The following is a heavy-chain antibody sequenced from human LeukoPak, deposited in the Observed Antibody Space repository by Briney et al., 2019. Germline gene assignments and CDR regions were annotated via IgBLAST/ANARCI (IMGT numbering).Heavy chain of an antibody. CDR1: GGSISSYY. J-gene: IGHJ4*02. V-gene: IGHV4-59*01. Sequence: SETLSLTCTVSGGSISSYYWSWIRQPPGKGLEWIGYIYYSGSTNYNPSPKSRVTISVDTSKNQFPLKLSSVTAADTAVYYCARGSFDSTPDYWGQGTLVTVSS. CDR3: ARGSFDSTPDY. D-gene: IGHD3-22*01. CDR2: IYYSGST.